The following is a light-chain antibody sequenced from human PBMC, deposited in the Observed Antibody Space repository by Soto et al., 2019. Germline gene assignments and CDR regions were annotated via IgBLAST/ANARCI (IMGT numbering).Light chain of an antibody. J-gene: IGLJ3*02. CDR2: DVS. V-gene: IGLV2-14*03. CDR1: SSDVGAYNY. Sequence: QSALTQPASVSGSPGQSITISCTGTSSDVGAYNYVSWYQHHPGKVPKLMIYDVSHRPSGGSNRFSGSKSGNSASLTISGLQADDEADYYCSSYGVASAPVLFVGGTKLTVL. CDR3: SSYGVASAPVL.